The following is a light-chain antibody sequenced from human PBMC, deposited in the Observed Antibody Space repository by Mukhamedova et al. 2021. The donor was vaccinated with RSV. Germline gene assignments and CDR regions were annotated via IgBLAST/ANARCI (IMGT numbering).Light chain of an antibody. Sequence: QHPGRAPKIMIYDVIKRPSGVPDRFSGSNSGNTASLTISWLQAEVEADYYCCSFAVSYSVIFVVGTKLTFL. J-gene: IGLJ2*01. CDR2: DVI. CDR3: CSFAVSYSVI. V-gene: IGLV2-11*01.